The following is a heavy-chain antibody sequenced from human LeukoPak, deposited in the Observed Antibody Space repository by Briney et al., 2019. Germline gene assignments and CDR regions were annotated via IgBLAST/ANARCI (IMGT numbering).Heavy chain of an antibody. V-gene: IGHV1-2*06. Sequence: GASVKVSCKASGYTFTGYYMHWVRQAPGQGLEWMGRINPNSGGTNYAQKFQGRVTMTRDTSISTAYMELSRLRSDDTAVYYCARSVGATLFYFDYWGQGTLVTVSS. CDR2: INPNSGGT. J-gene: IGHJ4*02. CDR1: GYTFTGYY. D-gene: IGHD1-26*01. CDR3: ARSVGATLFYFDY.